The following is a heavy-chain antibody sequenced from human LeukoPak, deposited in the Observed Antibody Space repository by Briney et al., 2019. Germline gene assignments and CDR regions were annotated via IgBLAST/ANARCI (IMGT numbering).Heavy chain of an antibody. D-gene: IGHD6-13*01. Sequence: PGGSLRLSCAASGFTVSGNYMSWVRQAPGKGLEWVSVIYSGGGTYYADSVKGRFTISRDSSKNTLYLQMNSLRAEDTAVYYCVSTRGSWFFDYWGQGTLVAVSS. J-gene: IGHJ4*02. CDR1: GFTVSGNY. V-gene: IGHV3-53*01. CDR3: VSTRGSWFFDY. CDR2: IYSGGGT.